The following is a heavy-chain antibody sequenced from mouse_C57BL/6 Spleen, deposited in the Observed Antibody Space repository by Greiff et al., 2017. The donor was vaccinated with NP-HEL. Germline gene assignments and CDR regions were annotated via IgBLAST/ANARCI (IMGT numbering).Heavy chain of an antibody. D-gene: IGHD1-1*01. Sequence: VQLQQSGAELARPGASVKLSCKASGYTFTSYGISWVKQRTGQGLEWIGEIYPRSGNTYYNEKFKGKATLTADKSSSTAYMELRSLTSEDSAVYFCARYGVGGYYFDYWGQGTTLTVSS. CDR1: GYTFTSYG. J-gene: IGHJ2*01. CDR3: ARYGVGGYYFDY. V-gene: IGHV1-81*01. CDR2: IYPRSGNT.